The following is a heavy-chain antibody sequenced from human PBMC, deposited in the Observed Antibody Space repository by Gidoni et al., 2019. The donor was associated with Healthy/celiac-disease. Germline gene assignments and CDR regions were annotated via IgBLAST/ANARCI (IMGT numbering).Heavy chain of an antibody. CDR1: GYSFTSYW. Sequence: EVQLVQSGAEVKKPGESLKISCKGSGYSFTSYWIGWVRQTPGKGLEWMGIIYPGDSDTRYSPSFQGQVTISADKSISTAYLQWSSLKASDTAMYYCARDQAVVAATIDAFDIWGQGTMVTVSS. V-gene: IGHV5-51*01. CDR3: ARDQAVVAATIDAFDI. CDR2: IYPGDSDT. J-gene: IGHJ3*02. D-gene: IGHD2-15*01.